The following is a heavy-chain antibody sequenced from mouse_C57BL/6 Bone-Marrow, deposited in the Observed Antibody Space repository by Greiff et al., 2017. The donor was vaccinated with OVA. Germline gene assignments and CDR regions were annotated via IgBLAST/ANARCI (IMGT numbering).Heavy chain of an antibody. V-gene: IGHV14-4*01. J-gene: IGHJ4*01. CDR2: IDPENGDT. CDR1: GFNIKDDY. Sequence: EVQLQQSGAELVRPGASVKLSCTASGFNIKDDYMHWVKQRPEQGLEWIGWIDPENGDTESASKFQGKATLTADTSSNTAYLQLSSLTSEDTAVYYCTTPRDYAMDYWGKGTSVTVSS. CDR3: TTPRDYAMDY.